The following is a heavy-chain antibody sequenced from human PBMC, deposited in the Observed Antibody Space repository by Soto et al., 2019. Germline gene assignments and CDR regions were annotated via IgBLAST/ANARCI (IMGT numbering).Heavy chain of an antibody. Sequence: QVQLVQSGAEVKKPGSSVKVSCKASGGTFSNYAISWVRQAPGQGLEWMGGIIPIFGTANYAQKFQGRVTITADESTSTAYMELRRLRSADTAVYYCARGVHYDSTGYYYFYWGQGTLVTVSS. V-gene: IGHV1-69*01. D-gene: IGHD3-22*01. CDR3: ARGVHYDSTGYYYFY. CDR2: IIPIFGTA. J-gene: IGHJ4*02. CDR1: GGTFSNYA.